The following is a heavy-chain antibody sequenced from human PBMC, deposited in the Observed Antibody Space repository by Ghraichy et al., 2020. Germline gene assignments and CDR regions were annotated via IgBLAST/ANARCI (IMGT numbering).Heavy chain of an antibody. CDR3: ARSFGVIIPDGFDI. J-gene: IGHJ3*02. CDR2: INHSGNT. CDR1: GGSVSSGYYF. V-gene: IGHV4-61*01. D-gene: IGHD3-3*01. Sequence: SQTLSLTCSVSGGSVSSGYYFWSWIRKPPGKGLEWIGYINHSGNTNYNPSLQSRLTISVDTSKNQVSLNLRSVTAADSAVYYCARSFGVIIPDGFDIWGQGTMVTVSS.